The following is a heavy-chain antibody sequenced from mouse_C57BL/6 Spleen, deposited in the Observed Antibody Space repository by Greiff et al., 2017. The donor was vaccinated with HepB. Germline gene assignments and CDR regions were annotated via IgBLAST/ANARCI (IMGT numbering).Heavy chain of an antibody. J-gene: IGHJ4*01. V-gene: IGHV2-2*01. CDR2: RWSGGST. CDR1: GFSFTSYG. Sequence: VKLVESGPGLVQPSQSLSITCTVSGFSFTSYGVHWVRQSPGKGLEWLGVRWSGGSTDYNAAFISRLSISKDNSKSQVFFKMNSLQADDTAIYYCARKREQDYYAMDYWGQGTSVTVSS. CDR3: ARKREQDYYAMDY.